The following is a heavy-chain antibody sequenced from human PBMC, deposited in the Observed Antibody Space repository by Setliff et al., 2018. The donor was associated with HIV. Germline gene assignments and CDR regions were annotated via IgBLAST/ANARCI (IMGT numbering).Heavy chain of an antibody. CDR3: ANSYSASGNYHYYDYLDV. D-gene: IGHD3-10*01. V-gene: IGHV3-30*02. CDR1: GFSFSDYG. CDR2: MWYDGNNI. J-gene: IGHJ6*03. Sequence: GGSLRLSCAASGFSFSDYGMHWVRQAPGKGLEWVAFMWYDGNNIKYADSVKGRFTISRDNSKNTLYLQMNSLRIEDSGAYYCANSYSASGNYHYYDYLDVWGKGTTVTVSS.